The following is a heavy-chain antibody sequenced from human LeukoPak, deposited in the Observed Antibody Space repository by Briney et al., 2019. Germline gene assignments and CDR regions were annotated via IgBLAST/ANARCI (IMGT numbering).Heavy chain of an antibody. V-gene: IGHV3-23*01. D-gene: IGHD1-26*01. CDR1: GFTFTGYA. CDR2: ISGSGTST. Sequence: GGALRVSCAASGFTFTGYAVSWVRQAPGTGLEWVSAISGSGTSTYYADSVKGRFTISRDNSKKTLYLQMNSLRHPDTAVYYCAKGRAVGAKEYFYYTVMDVWGQGTTVTVSS. CDR3: AKGRAVGAKEYFYYTVMDV. J-gene: IGHJ6*02.